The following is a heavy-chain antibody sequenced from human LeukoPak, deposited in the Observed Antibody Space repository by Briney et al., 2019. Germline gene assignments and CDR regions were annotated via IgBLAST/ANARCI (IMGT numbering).Heavy chain of an antibody. CDR1: GFSVSGNY. V-gene: IGHV3-53*01. D-gene: IGHD1-26*01. J-gene: IGHJ4*02. Sequence: GGSLGLSCAASGFSVSGNYLSWVRQAPGKGLEWVSVIYSDGRTYYADSVKGRFTISRDNSKNTLYLQMNSLRAEDTAVYYCARGGGSYHFDYWGQGTLVTVSS. CDR3: ARGGGSYHFDY. CDR2: IYSDGRT.